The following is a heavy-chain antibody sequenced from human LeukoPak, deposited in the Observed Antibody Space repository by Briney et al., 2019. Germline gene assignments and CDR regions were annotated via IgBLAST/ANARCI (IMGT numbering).Heavy chain of an antibody. D-gene: IGHD4-11*01. V-gene: IGHV3-9*01. CDR2: ISWNSGSI. CDR3: AKDVSDYWYYYYYGMDV. CDR1: GFTFDDYA. J-gene: IGHJ6*02. Sequence: GRSLRLSCAASGFTFDDYAMHWVRQAPGKGLEWVSGISWNSGSIGYADSVKGRFTISRDNAKNSLYLQMNSLRAEDTALYYCAKDVSDYWYYYYYGMDVWGQGTTVTVSS.